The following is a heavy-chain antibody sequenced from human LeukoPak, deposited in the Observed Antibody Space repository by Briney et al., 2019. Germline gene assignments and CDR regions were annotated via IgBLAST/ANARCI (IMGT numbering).Heavy chain of an antibody. V-gene: IGHV3-23*01. Sequence: GGSLRLSCAATGFTFSNYAMNWVRQAPGKGLEWVSAVSGSGGYTYYVDSVRGRFTITRDNSKNTLYLQLNSLTAEDTAVYYCAKARDIVVVPAAMCALDVWGQGTTVTVSS. D-gene: IGHD2-2*01. CDR2: VSGSGGYT. J-gene: IGHJ6*02. CDR1: GFTFSNYA. CDR3: AKARDIVVVPAAMCALDV.